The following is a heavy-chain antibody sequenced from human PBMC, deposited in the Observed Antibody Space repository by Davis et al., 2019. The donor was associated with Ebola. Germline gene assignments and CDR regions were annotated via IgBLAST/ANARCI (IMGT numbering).Heavy chain of an antibody. CDR2: IHYSGST. V-gene: IGHV4-59*11. CDR1: GGSISSHY. J-gene: IGHJ3*02. CDR3: ARHLYGSGTSYAYDI. Sequence: SETLSLTCTVSGGSISSHYWTWIRQPPGKGLEWIGHIHYSGSTHYNPSLKSRVTTSVDTSKNQFSLSLSSVTAADTAVYYCARHLYGSGTSYAYDIWGQGTMVTVSS. D-gene: IGHD3-10*01.